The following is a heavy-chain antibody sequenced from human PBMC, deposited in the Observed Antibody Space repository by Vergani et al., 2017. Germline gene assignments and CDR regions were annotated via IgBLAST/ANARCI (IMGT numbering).Heavy chain of an antibody. CDR3: AQGYSSLDF. J-gene: IGHJ4*02. CDR2: IDWDDDK. CDR1: GFSLTTSGLC. V-gene: IGHV2-70*15. Sequence: QVTLRESGPALVKPTQTLTLTCTFSGFSLTTSGLCVTWIRQPPGKALELLARIDWDDDKYYSTSLKTRLTISKDTSKNQVVLTITNMDPVDTATYYCAQGYSSLDFWGQGTLVTVSS. D-gene: IGHD6-13*01.